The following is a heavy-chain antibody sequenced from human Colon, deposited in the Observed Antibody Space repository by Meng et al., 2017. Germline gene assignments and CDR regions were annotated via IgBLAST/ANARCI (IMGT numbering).Heavy chain of an antibody. V-gene: IGHV4-4*02. CDR2: FFHTGRT. D-gene: IGHD3/OR15-3a*01. J-gene: IGHJ4*02. CDR3: ARHISILGQRGFDY. Sequence: LHECGPGLLQPSGTLSLTCAVYGGAISSNWWSWVRQPPEKGLEWIGEFFHTGRTNYDPSLKSRVTISVDKSNNQFSLKLTSVTAADTAVYYCARHISILGQRGFDYWGQGTLVTVSS. CDR1: GGAISSNW.